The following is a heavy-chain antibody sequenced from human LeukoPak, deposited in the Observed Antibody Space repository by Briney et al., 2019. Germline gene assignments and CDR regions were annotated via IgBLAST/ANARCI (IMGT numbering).Heavy chain of an antibody. D-gene: IGHD6-19*01. Sequence: PGGSLRLSCAASGFTFSSYAMSWVRQAPGKGLEWVSGISGSGGSTYYADSVKGRFTISRDNSKNTLYLQMNSLRAEDTAVYFCARDGYSSGWNFDYWGQGTLVTVSS. V-gene: IGHV3-23*01. CDR1: GFTFSSYA. CDR3: ARDGYSSGWNFDY. J-gene: IGHJ4*02. CDR2: ISGSGGST.